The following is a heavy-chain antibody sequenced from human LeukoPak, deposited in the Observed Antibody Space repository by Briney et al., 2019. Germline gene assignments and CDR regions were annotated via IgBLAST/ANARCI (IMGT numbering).Heavy chain of an antibody. D-gene: IGHD5-24*01. CDR3: ARIRDGYNDAYDI. V-gene: IGHV1-46*01. J-gene: IGHJ3*02. CDR2: INPGGDNT. CDR1: GYTFTKYY. Sequence: APVKVSCKASGYTFTKYYIHWVRQAPGQGLEWMGLINPGGDNTNYAQNFQGRVTMTRDTSTSTVYMELSSLRSEDTAIYYCARIRDGYNDAYDIWGQGTVVTVPS.